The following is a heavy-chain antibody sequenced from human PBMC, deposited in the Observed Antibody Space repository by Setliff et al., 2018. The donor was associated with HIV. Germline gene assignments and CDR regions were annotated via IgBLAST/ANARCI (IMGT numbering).Heavy chain of an antibody. V-gene: IGHV4-39*01. CDR2: IHYHGST. J-gene: IGHJ6*03. CDR3: VRTASTSWWGVYYYYYIDL. D-gene: IGHD2-8*02. CDR1: AGSISGTNYV. Sequence: PSETLSLTCTVYAGSISGTNYVCGWIRQTPRKGLEWIGTIHYHGSTYHNPSLESRITMSVDTSKNKFFLRLNSVSAADTAVYYCVRTASTSWWGVYYYYYIDLWGKGTTVTVSS.